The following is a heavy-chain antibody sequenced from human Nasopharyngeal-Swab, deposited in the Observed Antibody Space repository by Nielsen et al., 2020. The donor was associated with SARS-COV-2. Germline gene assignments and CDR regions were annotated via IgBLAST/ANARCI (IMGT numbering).Heavy chain of an antibody. V-gene: IGHV1-2*06. CDR3: ARDRGTSDYDSSGYDAFDI. Sequence: WVRQAPGQGLEWMGRIKPNSGGTNYAQKIQGRVTMTRDTSISTAYMELSRLRSDDTAMYYCARDRGTSDYDSSGYDAFDIWGQGTMVTVSS. J-gene: IGHJ3*02. D-gene: IGHD3-22*01. CDR2: IKPNSGGT.